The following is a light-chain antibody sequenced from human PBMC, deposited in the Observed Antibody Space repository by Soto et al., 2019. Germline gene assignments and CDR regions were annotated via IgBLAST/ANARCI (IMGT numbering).Light chain of an antibody. CDR1: NSDVGGLNY. CDR2: EVN. J-gene: IGLJ3*02. CDR3: SSFTISSTWV. Sequence: QSALTQPASVSGSPGQSITISCTGTNSDVGGLNYVSWYQHHPGNAPKLIIYEVNYRPSGVSDRFSGSKSDNTASLTISGLQTDDEADYHCSSFTISSTWVFGGGTKVTVL. V-gene: IGLV2-14*01.